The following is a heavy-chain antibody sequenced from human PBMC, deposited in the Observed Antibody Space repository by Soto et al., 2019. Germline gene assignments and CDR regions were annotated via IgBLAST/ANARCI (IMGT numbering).Heavy chain of an antibody. CDR3: ARAVHCSSTSCYLLDY. J-gene: IGHJ4*02. V-gene: IGHV6-1*01. CDR1: GDSVSSNSAA. D-gene: IGHD2-2*01. Sequence: SQTLSLTCAISGDSVSSNSAAWNWIRQSPSRGLEWLGRTYYRSKWYNDYAASVKSRITINPDTSKNQFSLQLNSVTPEDTAVYYCARAVHCSSTSCYLLDYWGQGTLVTVSS. CDR2: TYYRSKWYN.